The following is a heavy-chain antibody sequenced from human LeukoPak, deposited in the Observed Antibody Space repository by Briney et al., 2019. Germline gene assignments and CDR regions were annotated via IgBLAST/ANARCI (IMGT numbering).Heavy chain of an antibody. V-gene: IGHV3-15*01. D-gene: IGHD1-14*01. CDR2: MKNKTDGGTT. CDR1: GFTFSYAW. Sequence: GGSLRLSCAASGFTFSYAWMNWVRQAPGTGMEWVGRMKNKTDGGTTDYATPVKCRFNISRDDSKNTLHLQMNSLTTEHTAVYYCTTDPTADHNDDVDVWGQGTTVTVSS. J-gene: IGHJ6*02. CDR3: TTDPTADHNDDVDV.